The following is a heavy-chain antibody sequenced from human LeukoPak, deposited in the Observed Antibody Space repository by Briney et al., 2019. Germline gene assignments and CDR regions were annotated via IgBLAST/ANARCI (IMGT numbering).Heavy chain of an antibody. CDR3: ASSDYDAFDI. CDR1: GFTFSTYI. J-gene: IGHJ3*02. V-gene: IGHV3-21*01. CDR2: ISSSRSYI. D-gene: IGHD4-11*01. Sequence: GGSLRLPCAPSGFTFSTYIMNWVRQAPGKGLEWVSSISSSRSYIYYADSVKGRFTISRDNAKNSLYLQMNSLRAEDTAVYYCASSDYDAFDIWGQGTMVTVSS.